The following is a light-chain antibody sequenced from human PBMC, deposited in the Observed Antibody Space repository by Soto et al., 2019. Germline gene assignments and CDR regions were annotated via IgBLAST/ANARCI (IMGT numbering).Light chain of an antibody. J-gene: IGKJ5*01. CDR3: QQYGSQLLIT. V-gene: IGKV3-11*01. CDR1: QSVSSY. CDR2: DAS. Sequence: EIVLKQSPATLSLSPGERATLSCRASQSVSSYLAWYQQKPGQAPRLLIYDASKRATGIPARFSGSGSGTDFPLTLRRLATEYFAGYCCQQYGSQLLITFGQGTRLE.